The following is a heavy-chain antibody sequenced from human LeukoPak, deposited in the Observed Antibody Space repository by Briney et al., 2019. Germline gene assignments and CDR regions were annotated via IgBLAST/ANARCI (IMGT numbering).Heavy chain of an antibody. V-gene: IGHV1-2*02. Sequence: GASVKVSCKASGYTLTGYYMHWVRQAPGQGLEWMGWINPNSGGTNYAQKFQGRVTMTRDTSISTAYMELSRLKSDDTAVYYCARGGRYCSSSTCYYDYWGQGTLVTVSS. D-gene: IGHD2-2*01. CDR1: GYTLTGYY. CDR3: ARGGRYCSSSTCYYDY. CDR2: INPNSGGT. J-gene: IGHJ4*02.